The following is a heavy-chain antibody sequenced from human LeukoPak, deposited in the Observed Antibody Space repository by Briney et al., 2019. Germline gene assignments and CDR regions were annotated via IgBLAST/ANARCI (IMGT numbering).Heavy chain of an antibody. Sequence: GASVKVSCKASGYTFSSHYVHWVRQAPGQGLEWMGIINPSGGSTSYAQKFQGRVTMTRDKSPSTVYMELKSVRSEDTAVYYCAGAVMMHGEAIPAHWGQG. CDR3: AGAVMMHGEAIPAH. CDR1: GYTFSSHY. J-gene: IGHJ4*02. V-gene: IGHV1-46*01. CDR2: INPSGGST. D-gene: IGHD3-16*01.